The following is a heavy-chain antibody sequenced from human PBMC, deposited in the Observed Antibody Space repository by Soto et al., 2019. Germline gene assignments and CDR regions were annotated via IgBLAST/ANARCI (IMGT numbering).Heavy chain of an antibody. J-gene: IGHJ6*02. Sequence: SVKVSCKASGGTFSSYAISWVRQAPGQGLEWMGGIIPIFGTANYAQKFQGRVTITADESTSTAYMELSSLRSADTAVYYCARDRPSYSSSWYERARYYYYYGMDVWGQGTTVTVSS. D-gene: IGHD6-13*01. CDR2: IIPIFGTA. CDR3: ARDRPSYSSSWYERARYYYYYGMDV. V-gene: IGHV1-69*13. CDR1: GGTFSSYA.